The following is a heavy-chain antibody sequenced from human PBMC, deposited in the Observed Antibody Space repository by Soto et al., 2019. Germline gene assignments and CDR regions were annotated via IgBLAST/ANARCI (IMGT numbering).Heavy chain of an antibody. CDR2: IYYSGST. J-gene: IGHJ6*03. CDR3: ARLGCSGGSCSMDFFYYYYMDV. D-gene: IGHD2-15*01. V-gene: IGHV4-39*01. Sequence: PSETLSLTCTVSGGSISSSSYYWGWIRQPPGKGLEWIGSIYYSGSTYYNPSLKSRVTISVDTSKNQFSLKLSSVTAADTAVYYCARLGCSGGSCSMDFFYYYYMDVWGKGTTVTVSS. CDR1: GGSISSSSYY.